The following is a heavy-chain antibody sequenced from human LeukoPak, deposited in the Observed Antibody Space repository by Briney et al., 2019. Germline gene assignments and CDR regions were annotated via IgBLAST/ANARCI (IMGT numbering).Heavy chain of an antibody. CDR1: GFTFSSYG. CDR3: ARDFGSSPFYY. V-gene: IGHV3-33*01. CDR2: IWYDGSNK. D-gene: IGHD6-13*01. Sequence: GGSLRLSCAASGFTFSSYGMHWVRQAPGKGLEWVAVIWYDGSNKYYADSVKGRFTISRDNSKNTLYLQMNSLRAEDTAVYYCARDFGSSPFYYWGQGTLVTVSS. J-gene: IGHJ4*02.